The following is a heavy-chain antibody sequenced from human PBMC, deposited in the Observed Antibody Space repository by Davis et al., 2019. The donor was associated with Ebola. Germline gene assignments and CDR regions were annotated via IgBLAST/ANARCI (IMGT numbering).Heavy chain of an antibody. CDR1: GYSFTTYA. CDR2: ISGYEDNT. J-gene: IGHJ6*04. Sequence: AASVKVSCKASGYSFTTYAINWVRQAPGQGLEWMGWISGYEDNTNYAPRFQGRITLTKDRATSTVYMELRSLTSDDTAVYYCARDLAASSGAHFFYFGMDVWGEGTSVAVSS. D-gene: IGHD6-25*01. CDR3: ARDLAASSGAHFFYFGMDV. V-gene: IGHV1-18*01.